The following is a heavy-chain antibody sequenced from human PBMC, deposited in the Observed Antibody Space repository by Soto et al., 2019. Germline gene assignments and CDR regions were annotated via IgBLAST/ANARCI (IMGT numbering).Heavy chain of an antibody. D-gene: IGHD3-3*01. CDR3: ARQIGDDPFDI. V-gene: IGHV4-4*09. CDR2: IYRTGST. Sequence: PSETLCITCTVSGGSISTYYWSWIRQSPDKGLEWIGYIYRTGSTHYNPSLNSRAAISLGTSRNQFSLQLNSVTAADTAVYFCARQIGDDPFDIWGQGTMVTVS. CDR1: GGSISTYY. J-gene: IGHJ3*02.